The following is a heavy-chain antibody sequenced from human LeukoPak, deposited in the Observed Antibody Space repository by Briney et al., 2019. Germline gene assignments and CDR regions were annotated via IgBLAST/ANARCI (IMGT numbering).Heavy chain of an antibody. D-gene: IGHD6-13*01. CDR3: ARCLAAAAHAFDI. J-gene: IGHJ3*02. CDR1: GFTFSSYW. CDR2: IKQEGSEK. Sequence: GGSLRLSCAASGFTFSSYWMSWVRQAPGKGLEWVANIKQEGSEKYYVDSVKGRFTISRDNAKNSLYLQMNSLRAEDTAVYYCARCLAAAAHAFDIWGQGTMVTVSS. V-gene: IGHV3-7*01.